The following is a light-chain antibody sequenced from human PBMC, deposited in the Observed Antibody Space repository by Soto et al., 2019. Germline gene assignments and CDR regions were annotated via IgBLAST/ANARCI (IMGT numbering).Light chain of an antibody. J-gene: IGLJ1*01. Sequence: QSVLTQPASMSGSPGQSVTISCAGTSSDISGYNYVSWYQHHPGKAPKLIIFEVSNRPSGVSSRFSGSKSGNSASLTISGLQAEDEADYFCSSYTTSSAHYVFGTGTKVTVL. CDR2: EVS. V-gene: IGLV2-14*01. CDR3: SSYTTSSAHYV. CDR1: SSDISGYNY.